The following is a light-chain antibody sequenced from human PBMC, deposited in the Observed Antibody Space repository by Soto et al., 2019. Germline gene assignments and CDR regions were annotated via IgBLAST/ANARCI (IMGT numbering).Light chain of an antibody. V-gene: IGKV3-11*01. CDR1: QSVSSY. CDR2: DAS. Sequence: EIVLTQSPATLSLSPGERATLACRASQSVSSYLAWYQQKPGQDPRLLIYDASNRATGIPARFSGSGSGTDFTLTISSLEPEDLAVYYCQQRSNWPPEGTFGQGTKLEIK. CDR3: QQRSNWPPEGT. J-gene: IGKJ2*02.